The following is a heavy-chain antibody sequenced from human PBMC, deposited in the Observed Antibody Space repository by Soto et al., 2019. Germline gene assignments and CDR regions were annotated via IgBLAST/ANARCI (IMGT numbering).Heavy chain of an antibody. CDR2: INPSGGST. J-gene: IGHJ4*02. V-gene: IGHV1-46*01. CDR1: GYTFTSYY. D-gene: IGHD3-3*01. CDR3: ARDPGYDFWSGSSSGIDY. Sequence: ASVKVSCKASGYTFTSYYMHWVRQAPGQGLEWMGIINPSGGSTSYAQKFQGRVTMTRDTSTSTVYMELSSLRSEDTAVDYCARDPGYDFWSGSSSGIDYWGQGTLVTVSS.